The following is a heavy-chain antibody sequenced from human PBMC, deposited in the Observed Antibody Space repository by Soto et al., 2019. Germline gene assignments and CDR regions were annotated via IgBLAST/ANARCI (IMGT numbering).Heavy chain of an antibody. D-gene: IGHD2-8*01. V-gene: IGHV1-18*01. Sequence: DSVKVSCKASGYTFTSYGISWVRQAPGQGIEWMGWISAYNGNTNYAQKLQGRVTMTTDTSTSTAYMELRSLRSDDTAVYYCAPDLIPVWSYSYYYGIDLWRPGPTVTLFS. CDR1: GYTFTSYG. J-gene: IGHJ6*02. CDR3: APDLIPVWSYSYYYGIDL. CDR2: ISAYNGNT.